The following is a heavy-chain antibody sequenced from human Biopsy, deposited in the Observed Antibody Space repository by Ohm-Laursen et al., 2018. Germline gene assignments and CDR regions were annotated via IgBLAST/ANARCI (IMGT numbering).Heavy chain of an antibody. J-gene: IGHJ4*02. CDR1: RFTFEDYA. V-gene: IGHV3-9*01. CDR3: AKDKGAHINYGDLYYFDS. Sequence: SLRLPCAASRFTFEDYAMHWVRLTPGKGLEWVSGIDWNRGSIAYGDSVKGRFTISRDNGKNFLYLQMSSLRVEDTALYFCAKDKGAHINYGDLYYFDSWGPGTMVTVSA. D-gene: IGHD3-10*01. CDR2: IDWNRGSI.